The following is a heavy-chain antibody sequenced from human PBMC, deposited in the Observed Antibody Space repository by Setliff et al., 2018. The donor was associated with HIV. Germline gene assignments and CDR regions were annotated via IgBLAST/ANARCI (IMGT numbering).Heavy chain of an antibody. J-gene: IGHJ4*02. CDR1: GGTFRSHS. CDR3: ARAGRDGYNNQGYFDY. Sequence: SVKVSCKASGGTFRSHSISWVRQAPGHGLEWMGGVIPILGMTKYAQNFQGRVTITADESTTTAHMELSSLRSEDMAVYYCARAGRDGYNNQGYFDYWGQGTLVTVSS. V-gene: IGHV1-69*13. D-gene: IGHD5-12*01. CDR2: VIPILGMT.